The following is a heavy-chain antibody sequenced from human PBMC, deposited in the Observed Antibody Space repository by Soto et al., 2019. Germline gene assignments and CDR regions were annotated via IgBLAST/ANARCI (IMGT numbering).Heavy chain of an antibody. J-gene: IGHJ4*02. D-gene: IGHD3-22*01. CDR3: ARDYDSSGYLIPDKTLDY. Sequence: PGGSLRLSCAASGFTFSSYGMHWVRQAPGKGLEWVAIIWYDGSNKYYADSVKGRFTISRDNSKNTLYLQMNSLRAEDTAVYYCARDYDSSGYLIPDKTLDYWGQGT. CDR2: IWYDGSNK. CDR1: GFTFSSYG. V-gene: IGHV3-33*01.